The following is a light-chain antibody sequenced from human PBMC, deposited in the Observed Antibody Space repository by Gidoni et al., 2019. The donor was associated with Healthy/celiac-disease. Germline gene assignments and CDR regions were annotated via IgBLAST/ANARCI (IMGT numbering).Light chain of an antibody. CDR3: QPYGSSPWT. J-gene: IGKJ1*01. V-gene: IGKV3-20*01. Sequence: EIVWTQSPGTLSLSPGERATLSCRASQSVSSSYLAWYQQKPGQAPRLLIYGASSRATGIPDRFSGSGSGTDFTLTISRLEPEDFAVYYCQPYGSSPWTFGQGTKVEIK. CDR1: QSVSSSY. CDR2: GAS.